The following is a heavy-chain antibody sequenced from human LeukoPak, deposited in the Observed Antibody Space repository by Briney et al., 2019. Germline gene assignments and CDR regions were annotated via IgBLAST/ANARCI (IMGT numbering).Heavy chain of an antibody. CDR1: GFIFSSYA. D-gene: IGHD1-1*01. CDR3: AKGTGDYYYYYMDV. V-gene: IGHV3-23*01. CDR2: ISGSGGST. J-gene: IGHJ6*03. Sequence: GGSLRLSCAASGFIFSSYAMSWVRQAPGRGLEWVSAISGSGGSTYYADSVKGRFTISRDNSKNTLYLQLNSLRAEDTAVYYCAKGTGDYYYYYMDVWGKGTTVTVPS.